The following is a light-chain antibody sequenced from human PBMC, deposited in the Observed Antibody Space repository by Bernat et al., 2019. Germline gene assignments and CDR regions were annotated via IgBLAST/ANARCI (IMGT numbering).Light chain of an antibody. CDR1: QGFRSC. CDR2: SAS. CDR3: QKYSSYPPT. Sequence: IKMTQSPSSLSASVGDRVTITCRARQGFRSCLAGYQQKPEKAPKSLIYSASSLQSGVQSSFSGSGSGTDLTLTISSLQPEDFATYYCQKYSSYPPTFGQVSMVEI. J-gene: IGKJ1*01. V-gene: IGKV1D-16*01.